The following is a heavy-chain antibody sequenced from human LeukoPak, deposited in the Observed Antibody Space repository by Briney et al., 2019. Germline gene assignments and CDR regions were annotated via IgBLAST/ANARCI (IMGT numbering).Heavy chain of an antibody. CDR2: IYTSGST. CDR3: AREGVEMATIYYYYYMDV. V-gene: IGHV4-4*09. D-gene: IGHD5-24*01. CDR1: GGSISSYY. J-gene: IGHJ6*03. Sequence: SETLSLTCTVSGGSISSYYWSWIRHPPGKGLEWIGYIYTSGSTNYNPSLKSRVTISVDTSKSQFSLKLSSVTAADTAVYYCAREGVEMATIYYYYYMDVWGKGTTVTVSS.